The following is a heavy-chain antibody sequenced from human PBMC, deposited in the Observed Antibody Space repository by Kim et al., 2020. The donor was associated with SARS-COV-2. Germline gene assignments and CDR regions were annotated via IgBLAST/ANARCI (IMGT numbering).Heavy chain of an antibody. J-gene: IGHJ5*02. V-gene: IGHV4-39*01. CDR3: ARLTVLRYFDWLSKVWFDP. Sequence: SETLSLTCTVSGGSISSSSYYWGWIRQPPGKGLEWIGSIYYSGSTYYNPSLKSRVTISVDTSKNQFSLKLSSVTAADTAVYYCARLTVLRYFDWLSKVWFDPWGQGNLVTVSS. CDR1: GGSISSSSYY. CDR2: IYYSGST. D-gene: IGHD3-9*01.